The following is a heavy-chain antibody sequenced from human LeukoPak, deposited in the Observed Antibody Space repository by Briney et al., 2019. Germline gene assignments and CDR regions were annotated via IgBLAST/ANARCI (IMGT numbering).Heavy chain of an antibody. J-gene: IGHJ4*02. V-gene: IGHV4-34*01. Sequence: SETLSLTCAVYGGSFSGYYWSWIRQPPGKGLEGIGEINHSGSTNYNPSLKSRVTISVDTSKNQFSLKLSSVTAADTAVYYCAREYYDILTGYFGAFDYWGQGTLVTVSS. CDR1: GGSFSGYY. D-gene: IGHD3-9*01. CDR3: AREYYDILTGYFGAFDY. CDR2: INHSGST.